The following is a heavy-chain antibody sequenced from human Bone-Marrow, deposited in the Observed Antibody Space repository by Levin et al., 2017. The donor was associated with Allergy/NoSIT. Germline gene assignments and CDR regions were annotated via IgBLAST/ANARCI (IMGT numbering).Heavy chain of an antibody. CDR1: GFTFSSYG. D-gene: IGHD3-3*02. Sequence: GGSLRLSCAASGFTFSSYGMHWVRQAPGKGLEWVAVIWYDGSNKYYADSVKGRFTISRDNSKNTLYLQMNSLRAEDTAVYYCARDHFPARGPKTKYFDLWGRGTLVTVSS. V-gene: IGHV3-33*01. J-gene: IGHJ2*01. CDR3: ARDHFPARGPKTKYFDL. CDR2: IWYDGSNK.